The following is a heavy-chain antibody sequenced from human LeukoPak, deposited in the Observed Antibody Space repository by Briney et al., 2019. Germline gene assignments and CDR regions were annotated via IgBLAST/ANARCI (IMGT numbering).Heavy chain of an antibody. Sequence: PGGSLRLSCVGSGFSFSTYEMNWVRQAPGKGLEWIAYISASGTLTHYGDSMEGRFTISRDNSKNTVVLQMNSLSVDDTAIYYCARQSLAASGLDYWGQGMLVTVSS. V-gene: IGHV3-48*03. CDR3: ARQSLAASGLDY. CDR2: ISASGTLT. J-gene: IGHJ4*02. D-gene: IGHD6-13*01. CDR1: GFSFSTYE.